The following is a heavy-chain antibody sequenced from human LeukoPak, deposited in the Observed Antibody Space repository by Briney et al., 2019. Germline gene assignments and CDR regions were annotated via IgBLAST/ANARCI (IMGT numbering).Heavy chain of an antibody. J-gene: IGHJ4*02. V-gene: IGHV3-66*01. D-gene: IGHD5-24*01. CDR1: AFTDSSNY. Sequence: GGSLRLSCPASAFTDSSNYMTWLRQAPGKGLEWVSVIFSGGTAYYADSVKGRFTMSRDTSRNTLYLQMNSLRAEDTAMYYCARKDDFNPIYWGQGTLVTVSS. CDR3: ARKDDFNPIY. CDR2: IFSGGTA.